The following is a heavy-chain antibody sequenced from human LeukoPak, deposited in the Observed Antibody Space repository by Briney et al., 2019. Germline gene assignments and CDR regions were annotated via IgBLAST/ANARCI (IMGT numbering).Heavy chain of an antibody. CDR3: AKAIRRQLSTSDAFDI. D-gene: IGHD2-2*01. V-gene: IGHV3-30*18. CDR2: ISYDGSNK. Sequence: GRSLRLSCAASGFTFSSYGMHWVRQAPGKGLEWVAVISYDGSNKYYADSVKGRFSISRDNSKNTLYLQMNSLRAEDTAVYYCAKAIRRQLSTSDAFDIWGQGTMVTVSS. CDR1: GFTFSSYG. J-gene: IGHJ3*02.